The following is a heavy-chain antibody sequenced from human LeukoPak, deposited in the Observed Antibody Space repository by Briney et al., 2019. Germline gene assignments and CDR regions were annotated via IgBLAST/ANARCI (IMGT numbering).Heavy chain of an antibody. D-gene: IGHD3-10*01. CDR3: ARGGRMVRGVIMDDAFDI. J-gene: IGHJ3*02. CDR2: ISSSSTI. Sequence: AGGDLSCYGSGAGFTFSSYSMNWVRQGPGEGLEGVSYISSSSTIYYADSVKGRFTISRDNAKNALYLQMNSLRPEDTAVYYCARGGRMVRGVIMDDAFDIWGQGTMVTVSS. V-gene: IGHV3-48*01. CDR1: GFTFSSYS.